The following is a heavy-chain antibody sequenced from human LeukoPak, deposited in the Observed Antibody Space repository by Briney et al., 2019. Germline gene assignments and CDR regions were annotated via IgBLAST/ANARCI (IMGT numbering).Heavy chain of an antibody. CDR1: GGSFSGYY. V-gene: IGHV4-34*01. CDR2: INHSGST. D-gene: IGHD6-13*01. Sequence: SETLSLTCAVYGGSFSGYYWSWIRQPPGKGLEWIGEINHSGSTNYNPSLKSRVTISVDTSKNQFSLKLSSVTAADTAVYYCARGWRSGNYYYYYYMDVWGKGTTVTVSS. CDR3: ARGWRSGNYYYYYYMDV. J-gene: IGHJ6*03.